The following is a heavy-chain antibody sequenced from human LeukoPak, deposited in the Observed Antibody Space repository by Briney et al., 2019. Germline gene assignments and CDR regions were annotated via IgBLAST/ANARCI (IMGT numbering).Heavy chain of an antibody. V-gene: IGHV1-2*02. CDR1: GYAFTGYY. J-gene: IGHJ5*02. Sequence: GASVKVSCKASGYAFTGYYMHWVRQAPGQGLEWMGWINPNSGGTNYAQKFQGRVTMTRDTSISTAYMELSRLRAEDTALYYCAKTYDNQLLWGGWFDPWGQGTLVTVSS. D-gene: IGHD2-2*01. CDR2: INPNSGGT. CDR3: AKTYDNQLLWGGWFDP.